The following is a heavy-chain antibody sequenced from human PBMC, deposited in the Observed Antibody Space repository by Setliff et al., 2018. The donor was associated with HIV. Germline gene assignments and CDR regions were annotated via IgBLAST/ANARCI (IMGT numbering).Heavy chain of an antibody. D-gene: IGHD4-17*01. J-gene: IGHJ6*03. CDR1: GDSMSTYY. V-gene: IGHV4-4*07. CDR3: ARGSLLRRTVSNLFETVDYWDYYLDV. CDR2: IHNSGNT. Sequence: KPSETLSLTCSLSGDSMSTYYWSWIRQTAGKGLEWIGRIHNSGNTNYNPSFMSRVSISVDTSKNQFSLKLSSVTAADTAVYYCARGSLLRRTVSNLFETVDYWDYYLDVWGKGTTVTVSS.